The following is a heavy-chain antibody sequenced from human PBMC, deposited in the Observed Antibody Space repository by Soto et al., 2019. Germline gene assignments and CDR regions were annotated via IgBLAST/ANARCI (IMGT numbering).Heavy chain of an antibody. CDR2: ISYDGNNK. V-gene: IGHV3-30*18. J-gene: IGHJ4*02. CDR3: AKDRRPHEYCSGGSCYNGFAY. Sequence: PGGSLRLSCAASGFTFSNYGMHWVRQTPGKGLEWVAVISYDGNNKYYADSVKGRFTISRDKSKNRLYLQMNSLRTEDTAVYYCAKDRRPHEYCSGGSCYNGFAYWGQGTRVTVPQ. CDR1: GFTFSNYG. D-gene: IGHD2-15*01.